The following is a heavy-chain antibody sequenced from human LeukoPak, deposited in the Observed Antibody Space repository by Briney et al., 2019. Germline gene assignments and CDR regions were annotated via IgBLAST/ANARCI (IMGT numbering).Heavy chain of an antibody. D-gene: IGHD6-13*01. Sequence: ASVKVSCKASGYTFTSYVINWVRQATGQGLEWMEWMNPNSGNTGYAQKFQGRVTMTRNTSISTAYMELSSLRSEDTAVYYCASSRGSGGAFDIWGQGTMVTVSS. CDR3: ASSRGSGGAFDI. V-gene: IGHV1-8*01. J-gene: IGHJ3*02. CDR2: MNPNSGNT. CDR1: GYTFTSYV.